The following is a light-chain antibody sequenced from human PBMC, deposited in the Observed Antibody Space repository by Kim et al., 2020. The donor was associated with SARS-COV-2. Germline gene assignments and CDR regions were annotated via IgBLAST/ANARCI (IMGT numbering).Light chain of an antibody. V-gene: IGKV1-39*01. Sequence: SASVGDRVTITCRASQNISSYLNWYQQKPGEAPKLLIYAASSLQSGVPSRFSGSGSGTDFTLTISSLQPEDFATYYCEQSYSTPRTFGQGTKLEI. CDR3: EQSYSTPRT. CDR1: QNISSY. J-gene: IGKJ2*01. CDR2: AAS.